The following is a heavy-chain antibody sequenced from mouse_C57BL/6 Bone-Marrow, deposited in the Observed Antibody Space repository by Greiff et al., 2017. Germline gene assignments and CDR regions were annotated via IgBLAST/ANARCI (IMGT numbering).Heavy chain of an antibody. D-gene: IGHD3-2*02. CDR3: TRDQGWYFDV. V-gene: IGHV5-9-1*02. CDR1: GFTFSSYA. CDR2: ISSGGDYI. J-gene: IGHJ1*03. Sequence: DVMLVESGEGLVKPGGSLKLSCAASGFTFSSYAMSWVRQTPEKRLEWVAYISSGGDYIYYSDTVKGRFTISRDNARNTLYLQMSSLKSEDTAMYYCTRDQGWYFDVWGTGTTVTVSS.